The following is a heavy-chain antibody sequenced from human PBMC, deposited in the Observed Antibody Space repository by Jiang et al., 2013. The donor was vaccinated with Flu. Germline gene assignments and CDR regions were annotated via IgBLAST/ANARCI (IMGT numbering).Heavy chain of an antibody. Sequence: SGPGLVKPSETLSLTCTVSGGSISGQYWHWIRQPPGKGLEWIGQVYSSGSTYYNPSLGSRVVISVDTSKNHFTLQLTAVTAADTAIYYCARDVEAPNWDAFDFWGQGTMVTVSS. J-gene: IGHJ3*01. CDR2: VYSSGST. D-gene: IGHD2-21*01. CDR1: GGSISGQY. CDR3: ARDVEAPNWDAFDF. V-gene: IGHV4-59*11.